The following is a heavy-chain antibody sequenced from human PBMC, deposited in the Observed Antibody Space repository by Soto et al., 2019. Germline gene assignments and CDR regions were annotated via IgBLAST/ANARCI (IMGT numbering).Heavy chain of an antibody. V-gene: IGHV3-64D*06. J-gene: IGHJ3*02. CDR3: VQVLQWLVLNDAFDI. CDR2: ISSNGGST. D-gene: IGHD6-19*01. Sequence: GGSLRLSCSASGFTFSSYAMHWVRQAPGKGLEYVSAISSNGGSTYYADSVKGRFTISRDNSKNTLYLQMSSLRAEDTAVYYCVQVLQWLVLNDAFDIWGQGTMVTVSS. CDR1: GFTFSSYA.